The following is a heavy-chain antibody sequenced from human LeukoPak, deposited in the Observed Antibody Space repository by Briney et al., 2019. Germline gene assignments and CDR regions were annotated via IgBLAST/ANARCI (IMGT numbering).Heavy chain of an antibody. D-gene: IGHD1-26*01. V-gene: IGHV3-23*01. CDR1: GFTFSSHG. J-gene: IGHJ4*02. Sequence: PGGTLRLSCAASGFTFSSHGMSWVRQAPGKGLEWVSAISGSGGSTYYADSVKGRFTISRDNSKNTLYLQMNSLRAEDTAVYYCAKDGEGATTWYDYWGQGTLVTVSS. CDR3: AKDGEGATTWYDY. CDR2: ISGSGGST.